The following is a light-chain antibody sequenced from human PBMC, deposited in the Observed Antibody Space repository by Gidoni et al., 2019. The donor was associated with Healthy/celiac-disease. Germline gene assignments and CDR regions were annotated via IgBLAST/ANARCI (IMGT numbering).Light chain of an antibody. CDR3: QRYGSAPPWT. CDR1: QSVSSSY. Sequence: DIMLTQSPCTLSLSPVERAPLSCRASQSVSSSYLAWYQQKPRQAPRLLIYGASRRATVLPDRFSGSVSGTDFTLTISRLEPEDFAVYYCQRYGSAPPWTFGQGTKVEIK. V-gene: IGKV3-20*01. CDR2: GAS. J-gene: IGKJ1*01.